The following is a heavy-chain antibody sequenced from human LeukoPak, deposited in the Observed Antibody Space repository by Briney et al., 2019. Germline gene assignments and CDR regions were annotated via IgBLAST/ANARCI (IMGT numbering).Heavy chain of an antibody. CDR2: INYRGAV. CDR1: DGSTTGTRYY. J-gene: IGHJ6*02. D-gene: IGHD3-10*01. CDR3: ARVRRGAYGSGIYYYYGMDV. Sequence: SETLSLTCTVSDGSTTGTRYYWGWFRQTPGKGPEWIGNINYRGAVYYNPSLRSRATISLDTSKNQFPLRLTSVTAADTAVYYCARVRRGAYGSGIYYYYGMDVWGQGTTVTVSS. V-gene: IGHV4-39*06.